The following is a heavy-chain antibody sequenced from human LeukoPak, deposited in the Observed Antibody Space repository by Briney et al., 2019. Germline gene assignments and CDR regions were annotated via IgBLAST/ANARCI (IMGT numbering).Heavy chain of an antibody. V-gene: IGHV1-2*02. CDR2: INPNSGGT. J-gene: IGHJ4*02. CDR1: GYTFTGYY. CDR3: AIPAGAAAGYDY. Sequence: ASVKVSCKSSGYTFTGYYMHWVRQAPGQGLEWMGCINPNSGGTNYAQKFQGRVTMTRDTSISTAYMELSRLRSDDTAVYYCAIPAGAAAGYDYWGQGTLVTVSS. D-gene: IGHD6-13*01.